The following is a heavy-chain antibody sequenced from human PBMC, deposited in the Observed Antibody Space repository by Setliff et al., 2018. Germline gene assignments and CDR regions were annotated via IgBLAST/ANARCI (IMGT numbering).Heavy chain of an antibody. CDR1: GYTFTSYA. D-gene: IGHD6-6*01. CDR3: TSSSSPRGGAFDI. V-gene: IGHV7-4-1*02. J-gene: IGHJ3*02. CDR2: INTNTGNP. Sequence: ASVKVSCKASGYTFTSYAMNWVRQAPGQGLEWMGWINTNTGNPTYAQGFTGRFVFSLDTSVSTAYLQISSLKAEDTAVYYRTSSSSPRGGAFDIWGQGTMVTVSS.